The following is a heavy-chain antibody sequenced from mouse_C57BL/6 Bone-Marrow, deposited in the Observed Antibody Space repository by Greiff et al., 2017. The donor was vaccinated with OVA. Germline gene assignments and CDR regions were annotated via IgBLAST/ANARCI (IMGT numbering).Heavy chain of an antibody. Sequence: QVQLQQPGAELVKPGASVKLSCKASGYTFTSYWMQWVKQRPGQGLEWIGEIDPSDSYTNYNQKFKGKATLTVDTSSSTAYMQLSSLTSEDSAVYYCGDSQFAYWGQGTLVTVSA. CDR3: GDSQFAY. V-gene: IGHV1-50*01. D-gene: IGHD3-3*01. CDR1: GYTFTSYW. J-gene: IGHJ3*01. CDR2: IDPSDSYT.